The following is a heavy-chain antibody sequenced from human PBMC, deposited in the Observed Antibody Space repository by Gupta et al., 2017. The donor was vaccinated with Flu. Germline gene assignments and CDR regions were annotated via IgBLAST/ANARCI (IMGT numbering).Heavy chain of an antibody. CDR1: SGSMSKSY. CDR3: ARLGEFCSRTSCYYGADF. Sequence: QVQLQESGPGLVKPSETLSLTCIVSSGSMSKSYWSWNRPPPGKGLEWICYISYTGSTNYNPSLKSRVTLSVDTSRNQFSLRLNSVTAADTAVYYCARLGEFCSRTSCYYGADFWGQGTLVTVSS. D-gene: IGHD2-2*01. CDR2: ISYTGST. J-gene: IGHJ4*02. V-gene: IGHV4-59*08.